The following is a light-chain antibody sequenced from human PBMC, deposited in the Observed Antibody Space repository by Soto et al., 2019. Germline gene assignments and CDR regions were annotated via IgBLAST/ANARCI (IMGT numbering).Light chain of an antibody. CDR1: RSVNSY. V-gene: IGKV3-11*01. CDR2: DAS. Sequence: EIVLTQSLATRSVSTLEGATPACGASRSVNSYLAWYQQKPGQAPRLLISDASNRATGIPARFSGSGSGTDFTLTISSLEHEDFAVYYCQQRSEWTVRFGQGTRPEI. CDR3: QQRSEWTVR. J-gene: IGKJ5*01.